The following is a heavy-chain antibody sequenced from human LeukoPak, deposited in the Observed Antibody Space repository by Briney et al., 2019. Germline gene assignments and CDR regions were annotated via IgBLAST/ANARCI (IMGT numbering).Heavy chain of an antibody. V-gene: IGHV3-21*01. CDR1: GFTFSGYS. Sequence: GGSLRLSCLGSGFTFSGYSMSWVRQAPGKGLEWVSSISSTSNYINYADSVKGRFTISRDNAKNSLYLQMNSLRAEDTAVYYCARDGKDDYGSGDYWGQGTLVTVSS. D-gene: IGHD3-10*01. J-gene: IGHJ4*02. CDR3: ARDGKDDYGSGDY. CDR2: ISSTSNYI.